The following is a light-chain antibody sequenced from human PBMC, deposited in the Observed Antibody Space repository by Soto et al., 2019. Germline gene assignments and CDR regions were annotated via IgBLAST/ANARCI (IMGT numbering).Light chain of an antibody. CDR1: SSDVDNGYNS. V-gene: IGLV2-14*01. Sequence: QSVLTQPASVSGSPGRSITISCTGSSSDVDNGYNSVSWYQQHPGKAPKLMIYEVRNRPSGVSNRFSGSTSGNTASLTISGLQAEDEADYYCSSYSTSATAYVFGTGTKVTVL. CDR2: EVR. CDR3: SSYSTSATAYV. J-gene: IGLJ1*01.